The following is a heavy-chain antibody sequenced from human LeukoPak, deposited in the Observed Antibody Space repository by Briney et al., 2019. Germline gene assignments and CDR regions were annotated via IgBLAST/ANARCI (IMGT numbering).Heavy chain of an antibody. CDR1: GITFRNYW. V-gene: IGHV3-7*01. CDR2: INQDSSEK. CDR3: VQGWRDN. J-gene: IGHJ4*02. D-gene: IGHD2-15*01. Sequence: GGSLRLSCVASGITFRNYWMSWVRQAPGKGLEGVANINQDSSEKYYVDSVKGRFTISRDNAKNSLYLQPNTLRPEDTAVYYCVQGWRDNWGQGTLVTVSS.